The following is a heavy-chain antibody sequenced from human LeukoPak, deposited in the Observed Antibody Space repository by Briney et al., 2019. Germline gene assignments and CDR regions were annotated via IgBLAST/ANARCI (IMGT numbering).Heavy chain of an antibody. Sequence: AASVKVSCKASGGTFSSYAISWVRPAPGQGLEWMGGIIPIFGTANYAQKFQGRVTITTDESTSTAYMELSSLRSEDTAVYYCARVVADGSSWYNWLDYWGQGTLVTVSS. V-gene: IGHV1-69*05. J-gene: IGHJ4*02. CDR1: GGTFSSYA. CDR3: ARVVADGSSWYNWLDY. D-gene: IGHD6-13*01. CDR2: IIPIFGTA.